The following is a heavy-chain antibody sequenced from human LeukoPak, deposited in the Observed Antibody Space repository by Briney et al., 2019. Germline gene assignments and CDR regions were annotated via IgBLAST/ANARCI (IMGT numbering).Heavy chain of an antibody. V-gene: IGHV4-4*02. CDR2: RHHSGIT. J-gene: IGHJ3*02. CDR1: GGSISSSNW. CDR3: ARAPQAHAFDI. Sequence: SGTLSLTCAVSGGSISSSNWWAWVRQPPGKGLEWIGERHHSGITNYNPSLKSRVTISVDTSKNQFSLKLSSVTAADTAVYYCARAPQAHAFDIWGQGTMVTVSS.